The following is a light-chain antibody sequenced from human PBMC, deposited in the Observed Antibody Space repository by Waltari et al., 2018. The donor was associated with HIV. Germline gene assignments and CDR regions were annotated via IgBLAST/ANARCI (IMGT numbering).Light chain of an antibody. Sequence: DLVMTQSPESLAVSLGERATINCTSSPTVLYSSHNQDYLVWYLQRPGQSPGVRRCWASTRACGVPNRFSGSGSGTDFSLNLSSLQAGDVDIYYCQQYYTVPPTFGGGTKVEI. CDR3: QQYYTVPPT. J-gene: IGKJ4*01. CDR2: WAS. CDR1: PTVLYSSHNQDY. V-gene: IGKV4-1*01.